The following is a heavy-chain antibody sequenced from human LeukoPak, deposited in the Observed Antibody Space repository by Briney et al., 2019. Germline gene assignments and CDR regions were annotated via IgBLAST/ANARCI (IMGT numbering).Heavy chain of an antibody. CDR2: VYSSGNT. V-gene: IGHV4-59*08. Sequence: SETLSLTCTASGGSIIGDHWNWIRQPPGKGLEWIGYVYSSGNTNYNPSLKSRVTISIDTSKNQFSLKLSSVTAADTAVYYCARRNDFGIWGQGTMVTVSS. J-gene: IGHJ3*02. CDR3: ARRNDFGI. CDR1: GGSIIGDH.